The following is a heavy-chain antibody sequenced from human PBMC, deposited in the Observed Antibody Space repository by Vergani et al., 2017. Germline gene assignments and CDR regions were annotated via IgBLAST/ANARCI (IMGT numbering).Heavy chain of an antibody. CDR2: INPNSGGT. CDR1: GYTFTGYY. CDR3: ARGATSYYYYYGMDV. J-gene: IGHJ6*02. V-gene: IGHV1-2*02. Sequence: QVQLVQSGAEVKKPGASVKVSCKASGYTFTGYYMHWVRQAPGQGLEWMGWINPNSGGTNYAQKFQGRVNMTRGTSISTAYMELSRLRSDDTAVYYCARGATSYYYYYGMDVWGQGTTVTVSS.